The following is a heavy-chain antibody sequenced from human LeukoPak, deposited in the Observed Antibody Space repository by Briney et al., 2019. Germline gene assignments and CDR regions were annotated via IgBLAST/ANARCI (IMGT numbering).Heavy chain of an antibody. CDR1: GFIFTNYF. V-gene: IGHV3-7*03. D-gene: IGHD6-19*01. CDR2: IKHDGSEK. Sequence: GGSLRLSCAASGFIFTNYFMSWVRQAPGKGLEWVASIKHDGSEKYYVDSVRGRFTISRDNTMNSLYLQMSSLRAEDTAVYYCAKKAVALDCWGQGTLVTVSS. CDR3: AKKAVALDC. J-gene: IGHJ4*02.